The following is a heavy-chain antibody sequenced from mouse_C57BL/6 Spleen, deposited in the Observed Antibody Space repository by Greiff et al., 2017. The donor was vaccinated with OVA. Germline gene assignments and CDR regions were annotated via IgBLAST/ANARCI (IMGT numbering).Heavy chain of an antibody. D-gene: IGHD2-3*01. Sequence: EVQLQQSGGGLVQPGGSLSLSCAASGFTFTDYYMSWVRQPPGKALEWLGFIRNKANGYTTESRASVKGRFTISRDNSQSILYLQMNALRAEDSATYYWARYVPAIYDGYDGWYFDVWGTGTTVTVSS. CDR1: GFTFTDYY. V-gene: IGHV7-3*01. J-gene: IGHJ1*03. CDR2: IRNKANGYTT. CDR3: ARYVPAIYDGYDGWYFDV.